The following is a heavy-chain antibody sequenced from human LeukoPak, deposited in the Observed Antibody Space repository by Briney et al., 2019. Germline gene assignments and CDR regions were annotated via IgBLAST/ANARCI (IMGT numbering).Heavy chain of an antibody. CDR2: IYSGGST. CDR1: GFTVSSNY. CDR3: ARGRVNDSSGYYGLYYFDY. V-gene: IGHV3-66*01. Sequence: GGSLRLSCAASGFTVSSNYMSWVRQAPGKGLEWVSVIYSGGSTYYADSVKGRFTISRDNSKNTLYLQMNSLRAEDTAVYYCARGRVNDSSGYYGLYYFDYWGQGTLVTVSS. D-gene: IGHD3-22*01. J-gene: IGHJ4*02.